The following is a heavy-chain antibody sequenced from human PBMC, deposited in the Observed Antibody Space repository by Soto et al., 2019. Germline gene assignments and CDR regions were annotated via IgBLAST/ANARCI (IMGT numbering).Heavy chain of an antibody. V-gene: IGHV3-11*01. D-gene: IGHD6-6*01. CDR2: ISGSAITT. J-gene: IGHJ4*02. Sequence: QVQLVESGGGLVKPGGSVRLSCAASGFTFSDSYMSWVRQAPGKGLEWVSYISGSAITTSHADSVKGRFTISRDNGKNSGYLQVESMRAEITAVDYCAKFLGGIPARHFDSWGQGTLVTVSS. CDR1: GFTFSDSY. CDR3: AKFLGGIPARHFDS.